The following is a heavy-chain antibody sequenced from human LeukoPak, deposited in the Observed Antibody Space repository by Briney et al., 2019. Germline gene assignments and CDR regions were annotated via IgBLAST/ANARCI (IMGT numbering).Heavy chain of an antibody. CDR3: ARDPDLPRISVVPAAIGGAFDI. D-gene: IGHD2-2*01. Sequence: ASVEVSYKASGYTFTSYDINWVRQATGQGLEWMGWMNPNSGNTGYAQKFQGRVTMTRNTSISTAYMELSSLRSEDTAVYYCARDPDLPRISVVPAAIGGAFDIWGQGTMVTVSS. J-gene: IGHJ3*02. CDR1: GYTFTSYD. V-gene: IGHV1-8*01. CDR2: MNPNSGNT.